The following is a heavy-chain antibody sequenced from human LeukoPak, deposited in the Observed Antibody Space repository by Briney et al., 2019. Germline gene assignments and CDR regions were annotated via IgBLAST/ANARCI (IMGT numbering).Heavy chain of an antibody. Sequence: GASAKVSCKASGGTFSSYAISWVRQAPGQGLEWMGGIIPIFSTANYAQKFQGRVTITADESTSTAYMELSSLRSEDTAVYYCARGGVEIVVVTRSYYYYGMDVWGQGTTVTVSS. D-gene: IGHD2-21*02. J-gene: IGHJ6*02. CDR3: ARGGVEIVVVTRSYYYYGMDV. CDR2: IIPIFSTA. V-gene: IGHV1-69*13. CDR1: GGTFSSYA.